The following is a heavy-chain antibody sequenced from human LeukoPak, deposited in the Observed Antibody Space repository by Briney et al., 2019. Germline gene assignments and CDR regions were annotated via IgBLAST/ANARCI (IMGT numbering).Heavy chain of an antibody. V-gene: IGHV3-48*03. CDR3: ARDRRYNWFDP. D-gene: IGHD3-16*02. Sequence: QSGGSLRLSCAASGFTFIGYEMNWVRQAPGKGLEWVSSISSTGSTMYYADSVKGRYTISRDNAKNSLYLQMNSLRAEDTAVYYCARDRRYNWFDPWGQGTLVTVSS. J-gene: IGHJ5*02. CDR1: GFTFIGYE. CDR2: ISSTGSTM.